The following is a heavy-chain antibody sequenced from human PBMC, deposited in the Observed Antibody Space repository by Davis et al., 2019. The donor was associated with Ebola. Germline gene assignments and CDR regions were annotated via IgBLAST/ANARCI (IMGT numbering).Heavy chain of an antibody. CDR3: AHLGYSYGGPYFDY. D-gene: IGHD5-18*01. V-gene: IGHV2-70*11. Sequence: SGPTLVKPPQTLTLTCTFSGFSLSTSGMCVSWIRQPPGKALEWLARIDWDDDKYYSTSLKTRLTISKDTSKNQVVLTMTNMDPVDTATYYCAHLGYSYGGPYFDYWGQGTLVTVSS. CDR2: IDWDDDK. CDR1: GFSLSTSGMC. J-gene: IGHJ4*02.